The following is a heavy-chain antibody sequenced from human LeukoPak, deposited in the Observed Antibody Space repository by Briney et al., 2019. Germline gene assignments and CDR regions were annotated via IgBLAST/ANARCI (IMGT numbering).Heavy chain of an antibody. CDR3: ARDQSLWFGGLDY. V-gene: IGHV3-48*04. Sequence: GGSLRLSCAASGFSFSTYSMNWVRQAPGKGLEWVSYIVGSSSTIYYADSVKGRFTISRDNAKNSLYLQMNSLRAEDTAVYYCARDQSLWFGGLDYWGQGTLVTVSS. D-gene: IGHD3-10*01. CDR1: GFSFSTYS. CDR2: IVGSSSTI. J-gene: IGHJ4*02.